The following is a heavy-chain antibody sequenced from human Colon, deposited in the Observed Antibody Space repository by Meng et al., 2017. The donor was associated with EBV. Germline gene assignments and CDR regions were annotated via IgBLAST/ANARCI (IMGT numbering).Heavy chain of an antibody. Sequence: QVQLQQWGAGLLKPSESLSRSCDVYGGSFSNYSWTWIRHPPGKGLEWIGEIDHRGNTKYNPSLKSRVTISLDTSKKQFSLKVSSVTAADSAVYYCARRGPSGNFSPWSQGALVTVSS. V-gene: IGHV4-34*01. D-gene: IGHD3-10*01. CDR3: ARRGPSGNFSP. J-gene: IGHJ5*02. CDR1: GGSFSNYS. CDR2: IDHRGNT.